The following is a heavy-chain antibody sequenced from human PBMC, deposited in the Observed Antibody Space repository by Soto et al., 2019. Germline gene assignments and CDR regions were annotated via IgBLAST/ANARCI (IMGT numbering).Heavy chain of an antibody. D-gene: IGHD3-3*01. CDR1: GCTFTSYG. Sequence: ASVKVSCKASGCTFTSYGISWVRQAPGPGLEGMGGISAYNGNTNYAQKLQGRVTMTTDTSTRTAYMELRSLRFDDTAVYYCAIIAPSITIFGVASDAFDIWGQGTMVTVSS. CDR3: AIIAPSITIFGVASDAFDI. V-gene: IGHV1-18*01. CDR2: ISAYNGNT. J-gene: IGHJ3*02.